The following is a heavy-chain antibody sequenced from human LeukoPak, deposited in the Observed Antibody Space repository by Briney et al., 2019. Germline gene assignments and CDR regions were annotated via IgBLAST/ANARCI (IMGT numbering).Heavy chain of an antibody. Sequence: ASVKVSCKASGYTFTGYYMHWVRQAPGQGLVWMGWINPNSGGTNYAQKFQGRVTMTRDTSISTAYMELSRLRSDDTAVYYCARAPDGYNYGSDYWGQGTLVTVSS. J-gene: IGHJ4*02. D-gene: IGHD5-24*01. V-gene: IGHV1-2*02. CDR3: ARAPDGYNYGSDY. CDR2: INPNSGGT. CDR1: GYTFTGYY.